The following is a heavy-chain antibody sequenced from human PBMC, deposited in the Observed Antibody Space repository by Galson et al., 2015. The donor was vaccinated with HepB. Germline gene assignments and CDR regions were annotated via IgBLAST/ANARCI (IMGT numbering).Heavy chain of an antibody. V-gene: IGHV3-15*04. J-gene: IGHJ4*02. CDR1: GFTFSNAW. CDR3: TTDPLHPSC. CDR2: IESGTDSETT. Sequence: SLRLSCAASGFTFSNAWMSWVRQAPGKGLEWVGRIESGTDSETTEYAAPVKGRFIISRDDSKNTLYLQMNNLKTEDTALYFCTTDPLHPSCWGQGTLVTVSS.